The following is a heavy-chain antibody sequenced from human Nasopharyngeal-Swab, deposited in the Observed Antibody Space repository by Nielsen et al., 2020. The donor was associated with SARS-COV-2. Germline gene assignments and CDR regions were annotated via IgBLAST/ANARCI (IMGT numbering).Heavy chain of an antibody. J-gene: IGHJ4*02. V-gene: IGHV4-59*01. D-gene: IGHD3-22*01. CDR3: ARVRYFDSSGYDY. CDR2: IYYSGST. CDR1: GGSISSYY. Sequence: GSLRLSCTVSGGSISSYYWSWIRQPPGKGLEWIGYIYYSGSTNYNPSLKSRVTISVDTSKNQFSLKLRSVTAADTAVYYCARVRYFDSSGYDYWGQGTLVTVSS.